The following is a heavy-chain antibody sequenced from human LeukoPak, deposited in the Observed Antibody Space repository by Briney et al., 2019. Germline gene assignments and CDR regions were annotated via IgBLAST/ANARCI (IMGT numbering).Heavy chain of an antibody. CDR1: GGSISSDY. D-gene: IGHD4-17*01. V-gene: IGHV4-59*01. J-gene: IGHJ3*02. CDR3: ARDLVTVTKGFDI. Sequence: SSETLSLTCTVSGGSISSDYWQWIRQPPGKGLEWIGYIYNSGSNNYNPSLKSRVTISIDTSKNQFSLKLTSVTAADTAVYYCARDLVTVTKGFDIWGQGTMVSVSS. CDR2: IYNSGSN.